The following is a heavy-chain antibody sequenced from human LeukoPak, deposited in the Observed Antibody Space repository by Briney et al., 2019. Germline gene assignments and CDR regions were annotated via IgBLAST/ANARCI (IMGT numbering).Heavy chain of an antibody. CDR2: ISGSGGRT. CDR1: GFTFASYG. D-gene: IGHD3-10*01. J-gene: IGHJ6*03. Sequence: GGSLRLSCAASGFTFASYGMTWVRQAPGKGLEWVASISGSGGRTDNADSVKGRFTISRDNSKNTLFLQMNSLRAEDTALYYCAKLSGDDYYYYYMDVWGKGTTVIISS. V-gene: IGHV3-23*01. CDR3: AKLSGDDYYYYYMDV.